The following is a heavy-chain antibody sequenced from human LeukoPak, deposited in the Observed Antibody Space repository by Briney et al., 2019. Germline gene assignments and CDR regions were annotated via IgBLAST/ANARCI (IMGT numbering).Heavy chain of an antibody. D-gene: IGHD2/OR15-2a*01. CDR3: ARDFYLDALDI. J-gene: IGHJ3*02. CDR1: GYTFNTYG. Sequence: ASVKVSCKASGYTFNTYGISWVRQAPGQGLEWMGWISAYNGNTNYVHKLQGRVIMTTDTSTSIAYMELRSLKSDDTAVYYCARDFYLDALDIWGQGTMVTVSS. CDR2: ISAYNGNT. V-gene: IGHV1-18*01.